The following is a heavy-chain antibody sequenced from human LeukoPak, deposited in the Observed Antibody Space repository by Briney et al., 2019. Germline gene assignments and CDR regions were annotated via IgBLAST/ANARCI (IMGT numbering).Heavy chain of an antibody. CDR2: ISYDGSSK. D-gene: IGHD5-18*01. CDR3: ARARSSYGYGDAFDI. CDR1: GFTFSTYA. V-gene: IGHV3-30*04. Sequence: SGGSLRLSCAASGFTFSTYAMHWVRQAPGKGLEWVAVISYDGSSKYYADSVKGRFTISRDNSKNTLHLQMNSLRAEDTAVYYCARARSSYGYGDAFDIWGQGTMVTVSS. J-gene: IGHJ3*02.